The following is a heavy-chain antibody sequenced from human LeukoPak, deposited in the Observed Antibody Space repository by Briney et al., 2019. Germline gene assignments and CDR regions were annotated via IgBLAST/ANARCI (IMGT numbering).Heavy chain of an antibody. V-gene: IGHV1-8*03. CDR1: GYTFTSYD. CDR2: MNPNSGNT. CDR3: AREAGGNDSSGYLTWFDY. D-gene: IGHD3-22*01. Sequence: ASVKVSCKASGYTFTSYDINWVRQATGQGLEWMGWMNPNSGNTGYAQKFQGRVTITRNTSISTAYMELSSLRSEDTAVYYCAREAGGNDSSGYLTWFDYWGQGTLVTVSS. J-gene: IGHJ4*02.